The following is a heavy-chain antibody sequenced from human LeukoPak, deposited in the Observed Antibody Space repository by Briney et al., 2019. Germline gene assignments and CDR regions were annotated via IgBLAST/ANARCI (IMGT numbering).Heavy chain of an antibody. CDR1: GGSFSGYY. J-gene: IGHJ1*01. CDR3: ARAFVTTVPYAEYFQH. V-gene: IGHV4-34*01. Sequence: SETLSLTCAVYGGSFSGYYWSWIRQPPGKGLEWIGEINHSGSTNYNPSLKSRVTISVDTSKNQFSLKLSSVTAADTAVYYCARAFVTTVPYAEYFQHWGQGTLVTVSS. D-gene: IGHD4-17*01. CDR2: INHSGST.